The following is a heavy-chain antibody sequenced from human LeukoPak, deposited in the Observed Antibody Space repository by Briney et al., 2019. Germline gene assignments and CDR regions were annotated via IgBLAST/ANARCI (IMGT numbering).Heavy chain of an antibody. V-gene: IGHV3-74*01. Sequence: GGSLRLSCAASGFTFSSYWMHWVRQAPGKGLVWVSHIHSDGSSTSYADSVKGRFTISRDNAKNSLYLQMNSLRAEDTAVYYCAREIAGTSEPSNYYYYYYMDVWGKGTTVTVSS. CDR1: GFTFSSYW. D-gene: IGHD1-7*01. CDR2: IHSDGSST. J-gene: IGHJ6*03. CDR3: AREIAGTSEPSNYYYYYYMDV.